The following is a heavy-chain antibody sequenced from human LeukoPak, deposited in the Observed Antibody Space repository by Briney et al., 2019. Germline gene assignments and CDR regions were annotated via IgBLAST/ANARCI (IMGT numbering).Heavy chain of an antibody. D-gene: IGHD5-24*01. Sequence: GGSLRFSCAASGSTFSSYEMNWVRQAPGKGLEWVSYISSSGSTIYYADSVKGRFTISRGNAKNSLYLQMNSLRAEDTAVYYCARELVTAATMATPRNYWGQGTLVTVSS. CDR3: ARELVTAATMATPRNY. CDR2: ISSSGSTI. CDR1: GSTFSSYE. V-gene: IGHV3-48*03. J-gene: IGHJ4*02.